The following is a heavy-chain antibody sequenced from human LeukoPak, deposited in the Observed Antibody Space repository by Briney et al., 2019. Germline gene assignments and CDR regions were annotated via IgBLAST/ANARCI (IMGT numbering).Heavy chain of an antibody. D-gene: IGHD6-6*01. Sequence: GRSLRLSCAASGFTFDDYAMHWVRQAPGKGLEWVSGISWNSGSIGYADSVKGRFTISRDNSRNTLYLQMSTLRAEDTAVYYCAKAFSTIAARPEGFDYWGQGTLVTVSS. CDR1: GFTFDDYA. J-gene: IGHJ4*02. V-gene: IGHV3-9*01. CDR3: AKAFSTIAARPEGFDY. CDR2: ISWNSGSI.